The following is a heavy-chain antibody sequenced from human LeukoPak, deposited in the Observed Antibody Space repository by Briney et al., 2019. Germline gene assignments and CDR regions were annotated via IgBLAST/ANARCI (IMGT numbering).Heavy chain of an antibody. CDR3: ARDVRYYDSSGYYSDAFDI. J-gene: IGHJ3*02. CDR1: GGSISSYY. V-gene: IGHV4-4*07. D-gene: IGHD3-22*01. Sequence: SLTVSLTCTVSGGSISSYYWSWIRQPAGKGLEWIGRIYPSGSTNYNPSLKSRVTMSVDTSKNQFSLKLSSVTAADTAVYYCARDVRYYDSSGYYSDAFDIWGQGTMVTVSS. CDR2: IYPSGST.